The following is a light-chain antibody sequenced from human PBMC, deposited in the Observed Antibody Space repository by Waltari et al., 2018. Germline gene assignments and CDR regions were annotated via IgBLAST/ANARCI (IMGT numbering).Light chain of an antibody. CDR3: NSYAGSNSVL. CDR1: SSDGGGYQC. J-gene: IGLJ2*01. Sequence: QSALTQPPSASESPGQSAPISCHGTSSDGGGYQCLSWYQQHPGKAPKLMSYDFSKRPSGVPDRFSGSNSGNTAYLTVAGLQAEDEADYYCNSYAGSNSVLFGAGTKLTVL. CDR2: DFS. V-gene: IGLV2-8*01.